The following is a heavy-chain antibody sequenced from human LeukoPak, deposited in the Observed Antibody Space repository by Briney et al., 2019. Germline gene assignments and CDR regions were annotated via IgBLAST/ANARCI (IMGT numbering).Heavy chain of an antibody. V-gene: IGHV4-31*03. Sequence: PSETLSLTCTVSGGSISSGGYYWSWIRQHPGKGLEWIGYIYYSGSTYYNPSLKSRVTISVDTSKNQFSLKLSSVTAADTAVYYCARDLLVVVPAARDYYYYGTDVWGQGTTVTVSS. CDR1: GGSISSGGYY. CDR2: IYYSGST. J-gene: IGHJ6*02. D-gene: IGHD2-2*01. CDR3: ARDLLVVVPAARDYYYYGTDV.